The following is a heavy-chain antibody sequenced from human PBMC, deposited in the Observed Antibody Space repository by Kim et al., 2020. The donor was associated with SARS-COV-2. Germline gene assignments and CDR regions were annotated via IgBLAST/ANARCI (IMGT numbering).Heavy chain of an antibody. Sequence: GGSLRLSCVASGFTSSIYWMNWVRQAPGKGLEWVANIKEDGSEKYYMDTVKGRFTISRDNCKNSVYLQMNSLRVEDTAIYYCVRDIGGMRLPDHWCQGPLVTVSS. V-gene: IGHV3-7*03. D-gene: IGHD3-3*01. J-gene: IGHJ4*02. CDR1: GFTSSIYW. CDR2: IKEDGSEK. CDR3: VRDIGGMRLPDH.